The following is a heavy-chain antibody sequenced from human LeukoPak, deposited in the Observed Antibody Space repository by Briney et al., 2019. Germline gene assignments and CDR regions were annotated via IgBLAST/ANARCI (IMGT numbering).Heavy chain of an antibody. J-gene: IGHJ5*02. CDR1: GFTFSSSA. Sequence: GGSLRLSCVASGFTFSSSAMNWVRQAPGKGLEWVSTISGTGSSTYYADSAKGRFTISRDNSKDTLFLQLNSLTAADTAMYFCAKASVAIPQYCNSWGQGTLVTVSS. V-gene: IGHV3-23*01. D-gene: IGHD2-2*02. CDR2: ISGTGSST. CDR3: AKASVAIPQYCNS.